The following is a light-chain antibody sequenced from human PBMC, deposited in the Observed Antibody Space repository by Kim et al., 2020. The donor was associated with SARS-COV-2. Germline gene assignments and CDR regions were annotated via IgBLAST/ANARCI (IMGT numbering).Light chain of an antibody. Sequence: SYELTQPLSVSVAPGQTARITCGADNIGSKKVHWYQKRPGQAPVVVIYRDTNRPSGIPDRFSGSNSGNTATLIISGAQVGDEAGYFCQVWDSSTFVVFGGGTQLAVL. CDR3: QVWDSSTFVV. CDR1: NIGSKK. V-gene: IGLV3-9*01. CDR2: RDT. J-gene: IGLJ2*01.